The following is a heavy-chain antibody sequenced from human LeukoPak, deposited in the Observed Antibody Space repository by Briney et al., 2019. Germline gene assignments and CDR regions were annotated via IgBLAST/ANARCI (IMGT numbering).Heavy chain of an antibody. CDR2: IYTSGST. J-gene: IGHJ4*02. CDR3: ARRGGDY. Sequence: SETLSLTCTVSGGSISNYYWSWIRQPPGKGLEWIGYIYTSGSTNYNPSLKSRVTISVDTSKNQFSLKLSSVTAADTAVYYCARRGGDYWGQGILVTVSS. V-gene: IGHV4-4*09. D-gene: IGHD4-23*01. CDR1: GGSISNYY.